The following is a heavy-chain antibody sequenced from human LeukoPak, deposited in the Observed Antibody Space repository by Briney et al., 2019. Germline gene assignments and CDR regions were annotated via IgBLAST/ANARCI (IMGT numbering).Heavy chain of an antibody. J-gene: IGHJ3*02. D-gene: IGHD1-7*01. Sequence: SETLSLTCSVSGGSISGYYWTWIRQPAGKGLEWIGRVYTSGSTHYNPSLKTRLTMSVDTSKNQFSLKLNSVTAADTAVYYCARLITGTTTAFDIWGQGTVVTVSS. V-gene: IGHV4-4*07. CDR1: GGSISGYY. CDR3: ARLITGTTTAFDI. CDR2: VYTSGST.